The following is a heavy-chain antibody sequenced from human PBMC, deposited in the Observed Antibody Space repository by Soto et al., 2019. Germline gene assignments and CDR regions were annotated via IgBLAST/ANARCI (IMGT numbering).Heavy chain of an antibody. CDR3: ARGSTIFGVVSWFDP. D-gene: IGHD3-3*01. CDR1: GYTFTGYY. V-gene: IGHV1-2*04. CDR2: INPNSGGT. J-gene: IGHJ5*02. Sequence: GASVKVSCKASGYTFTGYYMHWVRQAPGQGLEWMGWINPNSGGTNYAQKFQGWVTMTRDTSISTAYMELSRLRSDDTAVYYCARGSTIFGVVSWFDPWGQGTLVTVSS.